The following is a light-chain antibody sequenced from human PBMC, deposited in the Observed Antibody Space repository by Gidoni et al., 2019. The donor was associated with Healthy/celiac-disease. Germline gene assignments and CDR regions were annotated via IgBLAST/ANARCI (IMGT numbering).Light chain of an antibody. CDR3: QQYFSTPYT. CDR1: QSVLYSSNNKNY. V-gene: IGKV4-1*01. J-gene: IGKJ2*01. Sequence: DIVMTQSPDSLAVSLGERATINCKSSQSVLYSSNNKNYLVWYQQKPGQPPKLLIYWASTRESGVPDRFRGSGSGTDFTLTISSLQAEDVAIYYCQQYFSTPYTFGQXTKLEIK. CDR2: WAS.